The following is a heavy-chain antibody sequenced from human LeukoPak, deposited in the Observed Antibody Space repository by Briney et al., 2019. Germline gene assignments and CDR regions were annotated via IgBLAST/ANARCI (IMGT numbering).Heavy chain of an antibody. D-gene: IGHD3-22*01. Sequence: SETLSLTCSVSGGSINSYYWSWIRQPPGKGLEWIWFIHYSGSTNYNPSLKSRVTISVDTSKNQFSLKLSSVTAADTAVYYCARLSREPHYYYDSSGYFNYWGQGTLVTVSS. CDR1: GGSINSYY. V-gene: IGHV4-59*08. CDR3: ARLSREPHYYYDSSGYFNY. CDR2: IHYSGST. J-gene: IGHJ4*02.